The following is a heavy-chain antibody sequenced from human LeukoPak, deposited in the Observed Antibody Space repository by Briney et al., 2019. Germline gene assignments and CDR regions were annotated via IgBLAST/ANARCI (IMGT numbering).Heavy chain of an antibody. D-gene: IGHD5-12*01. CDR1: GGTFSSYA. V-gene: IGHV1-69*04. CDR3: ARESGVATILVSSVYGY. Sequence: SVKSSCEASGGTFSSYAICWVRQAPGQGLEWMGRIIPILGIANYAQKFQGRVTITADKSTSTAYMELSSLRSEDTAVYYCARESGVATILVSSVYGYWAKGHLLTVSS. CDR2: IIPILGIA. J-gene: IGHJ4*02.